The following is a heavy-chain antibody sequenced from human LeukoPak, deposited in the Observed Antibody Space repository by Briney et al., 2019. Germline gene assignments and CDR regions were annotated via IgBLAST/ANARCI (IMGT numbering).Heavy chain of an antibody. Sequence: PSETLSLTCAVYGGSFSGYYWSWIRQPPGKGLEWIGEINHSGSTNYNPSLKSRVTISVDTSKNQFSLKLSSVTAADTAVYYCARHHNSDAFDIWGQGTMVTVSS. J-gene: IGHJ3*02. CDR2: INHSGST. CDR1: GGSFSGYY. CDR3: ARHHNSDAFDI. D-gene: IGHD1-20*01. V-gene: IGHV4-34*01.